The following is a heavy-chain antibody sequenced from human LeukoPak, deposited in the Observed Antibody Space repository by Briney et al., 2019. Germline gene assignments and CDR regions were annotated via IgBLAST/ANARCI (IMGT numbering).Heavy chain of an antibody. CDR1: GFTFSSYS. CDR2: ISTSSSTI. J-gene: IGHJ3*02. Sequence: GGSLRLSCAASGFTFSSYSMNWVRQAPGKGLEWVSYISTSSSTIYYADSVKGRFTISRDNAKNSLYLQMNSLRDEDTAVYYCAREGYCSGGSCYLSAFDIWGQGTMVTVSS. D-gene: IGHD2-15*01. CDR3: AREGYCSGGSCYLSAFDI. V-gene: IGHV3-48*02.